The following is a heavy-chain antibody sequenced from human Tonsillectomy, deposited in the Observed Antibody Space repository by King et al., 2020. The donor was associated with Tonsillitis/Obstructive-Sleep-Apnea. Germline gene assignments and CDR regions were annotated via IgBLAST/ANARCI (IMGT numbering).Heavy chain of an antibody. CDR1: GFTFSSYA. Sequence: VQLVESGGGVVQPGRSLRLSCAASGFTFSSYAMHWVRQAPGKGLEWVAVISYDGSNKYYADSVKGRFTISRDNSKNTLYLQMNSLRAEDTAVYYCARFAPSIGSSGYYFDYWGQGTLVTVSS. CDR3: ARFAPSIGSSGYYFDY. D-gene: IGHD6-6*01. V-gene: IGHV3-30*04. J-gene: IGHJ4*02. CDR2: ISYDGSNK.